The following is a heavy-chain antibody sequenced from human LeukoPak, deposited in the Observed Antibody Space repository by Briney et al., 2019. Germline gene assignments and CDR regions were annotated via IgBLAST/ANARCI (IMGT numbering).Heavy chain of an antibody. D-gene: IGHD2-2*01. CDR2: IRSKAYGGTT. CDR1: GFTFGDYA. CDR3: TSRLGYCSSTSCYAGSFGDY. Sequence: PGGSLRLSCTASGFTFGDYAMSWVRQAPGKGLEWVGFIRSKAYGGTTEYAASVKGRFTISRDDSKSIAYLQMNSLKTEDTAVYYCTSRLGYCSSTSCYAGSFGDYWGQGTLVTVSS. V-gene: IGHV3-49*04. J-gene: IGHJ4*02.